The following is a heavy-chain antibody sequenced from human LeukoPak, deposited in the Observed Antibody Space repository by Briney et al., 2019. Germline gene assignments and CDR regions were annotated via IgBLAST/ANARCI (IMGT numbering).Heavy chain of an antibody. CDR3: ASLHYYVDY. CDR2: IGGSGGST. Sequence: GRSLRLSCAASGFTFSSYAMHWVRQAPGKGLEWVSAIGGSGGSTYYADSVKGRFTISRDNSKNTLYLQMNSLSAEDTAVYYCASLHYYVDYWGQGTLVTVSS. D-gene: IGHD4-11*01. V-gene: IGHV3-23*01. CDR1: GFTFSSYA. J-gene: IGHJ4*02.